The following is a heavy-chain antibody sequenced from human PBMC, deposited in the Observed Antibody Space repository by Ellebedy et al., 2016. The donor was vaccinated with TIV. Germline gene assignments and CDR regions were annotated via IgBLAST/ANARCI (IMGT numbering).Heavy chain of an antibody. CDR2: IIPIFGTA. CDR3: ARGGGLELLYYYYMDV. V-gene: IGHV1-69*13. J-gene: IGHJ6*03. Sequence: SVKVSCXASGYTFTGYYMHWVRQAPGQGLEWMGGIIPIFGTANYAQKFQGRVTITADESTSTAYMELSSLRSEDTAVYYCARGGGLELLYYYYMDVWGKGTTVTVSS. D-gene: IGHD1-7*01. CDR1: GYTFTGYY.